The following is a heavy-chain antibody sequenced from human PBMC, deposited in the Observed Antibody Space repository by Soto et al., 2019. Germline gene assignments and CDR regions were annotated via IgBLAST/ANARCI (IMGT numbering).Heavy chain of an antibody. CDR2: ISGSGGST. Sequence: GSLRLSCAASGFTFSSYAMSWVRQAPGKGLEWVSAISGSGGSTYYADSVKGRFTISRDNSKNTLYLQMNSLRAEDTAVYYCANRDCYGDYGGGYWGQGTLVTVSS. CDR1: GFTFSSYA. J-gene: IGHJ4*02. V-gene: IGHV3-23*01. CDR3: ANRDCYGDYGGGY. D-gene: IGHD4-17*01.